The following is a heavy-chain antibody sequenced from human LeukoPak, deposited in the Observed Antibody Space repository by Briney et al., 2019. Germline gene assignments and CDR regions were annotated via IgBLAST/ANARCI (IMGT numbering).Heavy chain of an antibody. CDR2: IYYSGST. J-gene: IGHJ3*02. D-gene: IGHD4-17*01. CDR1: GGSISSGSYY. CDR3: ATGDEGYGDQDDAFDI. V-gene: IGHV4-61*09. Sequence: PSQTLSLTCTVSGGSISSGSYYWSWIRQPAGKGLEWIGYIYYSGSTNYNPSLKSRVTISVDTSKNQFSLKLSSVTAADTAVYYCATGDEGYGDQDDAFDIWGQGTMVTVSS.